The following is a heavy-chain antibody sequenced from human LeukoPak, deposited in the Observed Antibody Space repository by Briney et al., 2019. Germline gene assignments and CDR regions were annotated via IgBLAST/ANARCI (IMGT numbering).Heavy chain of an antibody. CDR3: HPLVYTSN. CDR2: VKTDGST. Sequence: GGSLRLSCAVSGFTSGFTFSSRWIHWVRQAPGKGLVWVSLVKTDGSTNYADSVKGRFTVSRDNAKNTLYLQMNDLRVEDTALYFCHPLVYTSNWGQGTLVTVSS. J-gene: IGHJ4*02. V-gene: IGHV3-74*01. CDR1: GFTFSSRW. D-gene: IGHD2-8*01.